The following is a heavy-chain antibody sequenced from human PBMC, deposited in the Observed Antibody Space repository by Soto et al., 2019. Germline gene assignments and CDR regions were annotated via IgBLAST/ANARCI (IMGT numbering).Heavy chain of an antibody. V-gene: IGHV4-34*01. Sequence: SETLSLTCAVYGGSFSGYYWSWIRQPPGKGLEWIGEINHSGSTNYNPSLKSRVTISVDTSKNQFSPKLSSVTAADTAVYYCAREGIGARFDPWGQGTLVTVS. D-gene: IGHD6-13*01. CDR2: INHSGST. J-gene: IGHJ5*02. CDR3: AREGIGARFDP. CDR1: GGSFSGYY.